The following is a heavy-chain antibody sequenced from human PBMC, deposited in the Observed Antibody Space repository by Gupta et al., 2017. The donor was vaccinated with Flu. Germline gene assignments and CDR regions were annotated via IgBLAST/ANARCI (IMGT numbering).Heavy chain of an antibody. CDR3: ASSYSSSSGARGYNWFDP. Sequence: GQRHEWMGGIIPIFGTANYAQKFQGRVTITADESTITAYMELSSLGSEDTAVYYCASSYSSSSGARGYNWFDPWGQGTLVTVAS. CDR2: IIPIFGTA. J-gene: IGHJ5*02. D-gene: IGHD6-6*01. V-gene: IGHV1-69*01.